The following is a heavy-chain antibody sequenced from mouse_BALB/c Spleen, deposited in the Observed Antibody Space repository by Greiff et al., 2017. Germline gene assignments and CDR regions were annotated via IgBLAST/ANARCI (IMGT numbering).Heavy chain of an antibody. J-gene: IGHJ3*01. V-gene: IGHV5-17*02. CDR2: ISSGSSTI. CDR3: ARGYGYDEGFAY. Sequence: EVQLVESGGGLVQPGGSRKLSCAASGFTFSSFGMHWVRQAPEKGLEWVAYISSGSSTIYYADTVKGRFTISRDNPKNTLFLQMTSLRSEDTAMYYCARGYGYDEGFAYWGQGTLVTVSA. D-gene: IGHD2-2*01. CDR1: GFTFSSFG.